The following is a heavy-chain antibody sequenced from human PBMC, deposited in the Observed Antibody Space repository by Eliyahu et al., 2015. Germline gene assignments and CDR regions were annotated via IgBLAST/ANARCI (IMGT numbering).Heavy chain of an antibody. CDR3: AKKRGAGRDYFDY. V-gene: IGHV3-23*01. CDR2: ISGSGGST. D-gene: IGHD2-15*01. J-gene: IGHJ4*02. CDR1: GFTFSSYA. Sequence: EVQLLESGGGLVQPGGSLRLSCAASGFTFSSYAMSWVRQAPGKGLEWVXXISGSGGSTYYADSVKGRFTISRDNSKNTLYLQMNSLRAEDTAVYYCAKKRGAGRDYFDYWGQGTLVTVSS.